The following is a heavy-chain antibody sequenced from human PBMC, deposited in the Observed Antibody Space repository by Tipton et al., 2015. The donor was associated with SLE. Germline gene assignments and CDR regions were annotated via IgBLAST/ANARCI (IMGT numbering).Heavy chain of an antibody. D-gene: IGHD6-6*01. CDR3: AKDAAPGASSGYFDY. CDR1: GFTFDDYA. Sequence: SLRLSCAASGFTFDDYAMSWVRQAPGKGLEWVSVIYAVGNTFYADSVKGRFTISRDNSKNTLYLQMSSLRAEDTAVYYCAKDAAPGASSGYFDYWGQGTLVTVSS. CDR2: IYAVGNT. V-gene: IGHV3-23*03. J-gene: IGHJ4*02.